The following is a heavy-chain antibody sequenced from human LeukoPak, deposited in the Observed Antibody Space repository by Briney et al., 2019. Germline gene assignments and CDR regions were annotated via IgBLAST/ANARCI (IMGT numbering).Heavy chain of an antibody. CDR3: ARDMIYGMDV. D-gene: IGHD3-16*01. J-gene: IGHJ6*02. V-gene: IGHV4-34*01. CDR1: GGSFSGYY. Sequence: PSETLSLTCAVYGGSFSGYYWSWIRQPPGKGLEWIGEINHSGSTNYNPSLKSRVTISVDTSKNQFSLKLSSVTAADTAVYYCARDMIYGMDVWGQGTTVTVSS. CDR2: INHSGST.